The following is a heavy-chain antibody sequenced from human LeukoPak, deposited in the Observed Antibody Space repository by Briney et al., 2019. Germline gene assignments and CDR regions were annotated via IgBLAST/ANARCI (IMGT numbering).Heavy chain of an antibody. CDR3: ARDRFVVAVAGSFFDY. D-gene: IGHD6-19*01. J-gene: IGHJ4*02. CDR1: GGSISSSSYY. V-gene: IGHV4-39*07. Sequence: PSETLSLTCTVSGGSISSSSYYWGWIRQPPGKGLEWIGSIYYSGSTYYNPSLKSRVTISVDTSKNQFSLKLSSVTAADTAVYYCARDRFVVAVAGSFFDYWGQGTLVTVSS. CDR2: IYYSGST.